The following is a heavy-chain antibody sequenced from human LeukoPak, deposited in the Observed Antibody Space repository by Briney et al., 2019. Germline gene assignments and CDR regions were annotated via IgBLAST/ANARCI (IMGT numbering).Heavy chain of an antibody. D-gene: IGHD2-2*01. Sequence: GGSLRLSCAASGFTFSSYSMNWVRQAPGKGLEWVSSISSSSSYIYYADSVKGRFTISRDNAKNSLYLQMNSLRAEDTAVYYCARVPAAIGGFDYWGQGTLVTVSS. CDR2: ISSSSSYI. CDR3: ARVPAAIGGFDY. V-gene: IGHV3-21*01. CDR1: GFTFSSYS. J-gene: IGHJ4*02.